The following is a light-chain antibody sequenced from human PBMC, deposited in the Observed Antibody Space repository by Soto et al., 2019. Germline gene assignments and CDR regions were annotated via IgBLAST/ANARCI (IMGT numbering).Light chain of an antibody. Sequence: EIVMTQSPAPLSVSPGERATLSCRASQSVSSTLAWYQQKPGQAPRLIIYGASTRATGIPARFSGGGSGTDCTFTISSLEPEDFAVYYCQHRSNWPWTFGQGTKVDIK. CDR1: QSVSST. V-gene: IGKV3-15*01. J-gene: IGKJ1*01. CDR3: QHRSNWPWT. CDR2: GAS.